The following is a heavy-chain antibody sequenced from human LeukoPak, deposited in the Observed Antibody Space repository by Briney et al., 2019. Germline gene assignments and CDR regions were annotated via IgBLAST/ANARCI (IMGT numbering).Heavy chain of an antibody. CDR1: GFTFSSYE. J-gene: IGHJ4*02. D-gene: IGHD5-18*01. CDR3: ARVEDTATRGFYFDY. CDR2: ISSGGTTI. V-gene: IGHV3-48*03. Sequence: PGGSLRLSCAASGFTFSSYEMNWVRQAPGKGLEWVSYISSGGTTIYYADSVKGRLTISRDNAKNSLYLQMTSVRAEDTAVYYCARVEDTATRGFYFDYWGQGTLVTVSS.